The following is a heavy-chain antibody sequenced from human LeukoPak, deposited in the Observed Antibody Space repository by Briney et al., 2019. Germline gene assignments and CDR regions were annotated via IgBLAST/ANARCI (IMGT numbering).Heavy chain of an antibody. J-gene: IGHJ4*02. Sequence: GGTLRLSCAASGFTFSSYGMSWVRQAPGKGLEWVSAISGSGGSTYYADSVKGRFTISRDNSKNTLYLQMNSLRAEDTAVYYCARDPTMVVAAAYFDYWGQGTLVTVSS. CDR3: ARDPTMVVAAAYFDY. CDR2: ISGSGGST. CDR1: GFTFSSYG. D-gene: IGHD2-15*01. V-gene: IGHV3-23*01.